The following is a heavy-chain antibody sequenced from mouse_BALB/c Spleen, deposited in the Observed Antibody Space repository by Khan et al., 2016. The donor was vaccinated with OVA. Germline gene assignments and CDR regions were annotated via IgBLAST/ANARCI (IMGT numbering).Heavy chain of an antibody. J-gene: IGHJ2*01. CDR2: INTYTGEP. V-gene: IGHV9-3-1*01. CDR1: GFTFTNYV. Sequence: QIQLVQSGPELKKPGETVKISCKASGFTFTNYVMNWVKQAPGKGLKWMGWINTYTGEPTYSDDFKGRFAFSLETSARTAYLQINNLKNEDTATYFCARGNRDFDYWGQGTTLTVSS. D-gene: IGHD2-1*01. CDR3: ARGNRDFDY.